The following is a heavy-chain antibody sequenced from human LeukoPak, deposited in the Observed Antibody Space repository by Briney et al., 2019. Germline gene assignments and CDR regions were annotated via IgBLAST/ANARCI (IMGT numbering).Heavy chain of an antibody. V-gene: IGHV4-59*06. CDR1: ADSISSYY. CDR3: AREGRGDIVVVPAAMGGTYFDY. CDR2: IYYSGST. D-gene: IGHD2-2*01. J-gene: IGHJ4*02. Sequence: SDTLSLTCTVSADSISSYYWSWIRQPPGKGLEWIGYIYYSGSTYYNPSLKSRVTISVNTSKNQFSLKLSSVTAADTAVYYCAREGRGDIVVVPAAMGGTYFDYWGQGTLVTVSS.